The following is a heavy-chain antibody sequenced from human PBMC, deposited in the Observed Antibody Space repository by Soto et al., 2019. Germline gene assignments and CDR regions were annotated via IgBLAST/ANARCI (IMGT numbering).Heavy chain of an antibody. CDR3: ARGETYLGV. CDR1: GATLTRLA. CDR2: IIPIFSSR. J-gene: IGHJ6*02. V-gene: IGHV1-69*01. Sequence: QVQLVQSGVRLRNPGSWWRVSSRPFGATLTRLAFNWVRQAPGQGLEWMGWIIPIFSSRNYAEKFQGRVTITADDSTSTAYMELRSLRFEDTAVYYCARGETYLGVWGQGTTVTVSS. D-gene: IGHD3-16*01.